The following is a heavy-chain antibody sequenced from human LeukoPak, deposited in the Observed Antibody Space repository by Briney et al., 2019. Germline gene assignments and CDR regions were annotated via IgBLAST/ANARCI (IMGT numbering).Heavy chain of an antibody. J-gene: IGHJ4*02. V-gene: IGHV3-21*06. D-gene: IGHD1-1*01. CDR3: AKDTPTTGYHLDS. CDR2: ISSSSSYI. CDR1: GFTFSSYS. Sequence: GSLRLSCAASGFTFSSYSMNWVRQAPGKGLEWVSSISSSSSYIYYADSVKGRFTISRDNSENTLYLQINSLRVEDTAVYYCAKDTPTTGYHLDSWGQGTLVTVSS.